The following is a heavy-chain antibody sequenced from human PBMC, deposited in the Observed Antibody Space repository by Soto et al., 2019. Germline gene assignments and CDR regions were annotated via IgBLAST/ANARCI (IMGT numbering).Heavy chain of an antibody. V-gene: IGHV1-69*01. CDR1: GGNFSSYA. CDR2: IIPIFGTA. J-gene: IGHJ4*02. CDR3: VIAAADNPDY. D-gene: IGHD6-13*01. Sequence: QVQLVQSGAEVQKPGSSVKVSCKAYGGNFSSYAISWVRQSPGQGLEWMGGIIPIFGTANYAQKFQGRVTITADESTSTADMELSIRRSEDTAVYYCVIAAADNPDYWGQGTLVTVSS.